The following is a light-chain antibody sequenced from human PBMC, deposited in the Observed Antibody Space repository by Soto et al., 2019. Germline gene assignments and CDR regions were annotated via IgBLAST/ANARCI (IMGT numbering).Light chain of an antibody. V-gene: IGKV1-8*01. Sequence: AIRMTQSPSSLSASTGDRVTITCRASQGISSYLAWYQQKPGKAPKLLIYAASTLQSGVPSRFSGSGSGTDFTLTICCLQSEEFATYCCQQYYSYPRTFGQGTKVEIK. CDR3: QQYYSYPRT. J-gene: IGKJ1*01. CDR2: AAS. CDR1: QGISSY.